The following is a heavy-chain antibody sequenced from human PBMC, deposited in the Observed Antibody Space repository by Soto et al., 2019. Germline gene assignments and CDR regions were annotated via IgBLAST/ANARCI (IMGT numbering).Heavy chain of an antibody. D-gene: IGHD3-3*01. CDR2: MNPNSGNT. CDR1: GYTFTIYD. Sequence: ASVKVSCKASGYTFTIYDINWVLQSTLQWLEWMGWMNPNSGNTGYAQKFQGRVTMTRNTSISTAYMELSSLRSGDTAVYYCARSPPRITIFGVVIVGTGSGMDVWGQGTTVTVSS. J-gene: IGHJ6*02. V-gene: IGHV1-8*01. CDR3: ARSPPRITIFGVVIVGTGSGMDV.